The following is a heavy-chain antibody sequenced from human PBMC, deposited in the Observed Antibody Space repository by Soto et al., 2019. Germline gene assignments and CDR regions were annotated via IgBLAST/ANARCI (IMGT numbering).Heavy chain of an antibody. Sequence: SVKVSCKASGGTFSSYAISWVRQAPGQGLEWMGGIIPIFGTANYAQKFQGRVTITADDSTSTAYMELSSLRSEDTGVYFCAFLYRGELLPHGWFDPWVQVTLVTVSS. V-gene: IGHV1-69*13. CDR3: AFLYRGELLPHGWFDP. CDR2: IIPIFGTA. J-gene: IGHJ5*02. D-gene: IGHD1-26*01. CDR1: GGTFSSYA.